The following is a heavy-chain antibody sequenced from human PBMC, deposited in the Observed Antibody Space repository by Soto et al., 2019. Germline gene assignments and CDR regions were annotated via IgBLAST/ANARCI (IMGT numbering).Heavy chain of an antibody. D-gene: IGHD3-9*01. CDR2: IYHSGST. J-gene: IGHJ5*02. Sequence: QVQLQESGPGLVKPSGTLSLTCAVSSGSISSSNWWSWVRQPPGKGLEWIGEIYHSGSTNYNPSLKSRVAISVDKSKNQSSLKLSSVTAADTAVYYCARVTKYYDILTGYGSYGNWFDPWGQGTLVTVSS. CDR3: ARVTKYYDILTGYGSYGNWFDP. CDR1: SGSISSSNW. V-gene: IGHV4-4*02.